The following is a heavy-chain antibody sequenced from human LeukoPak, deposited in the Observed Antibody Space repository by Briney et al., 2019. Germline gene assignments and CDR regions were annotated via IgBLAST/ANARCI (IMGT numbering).Heavy chain of an antibody. CDR3: ARDRIAVAGSLPLRWYYYYGMDV. J-gene: IGHJ6*02. CDR2: IYYSGST. CDR1: GGSISSSSYY. V-gene: IGHV4-39*07. D-gene: IGHD6-19*01. Sequence: SETLSLTCTVSGGSISSSSYYWGWIRQPPGKGLEWIGSIYYSGSTYYNPSLKSRVTISVDTSKNQFSLKLSSVTAADTAVYYCARDRIAVAGSLPLRWYYYYGMDVWGQGTTVTVSS.